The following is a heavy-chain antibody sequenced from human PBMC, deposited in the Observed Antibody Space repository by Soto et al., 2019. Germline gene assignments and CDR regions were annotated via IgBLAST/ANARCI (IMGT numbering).Heavy chain of an antibody. J-gene: IGHJ4*02. CDR2: IYYSGST. Sequence: PSETLSLTCTVSGGSISSSSYYWGWIRQPPGKGLEWIGSIYYSGSTYYNPSLKSRVTVSVDTSKNQFSLKVSSVTAADTAVYYCARDWSSGWSYFDYWGQGTLVTVSS. CDR3: ARDWSSGWSYFDY. V-gene: IGHV4-39*02. CDR1: GGSISSSSYY. D-gene: IGHD6-19*01.